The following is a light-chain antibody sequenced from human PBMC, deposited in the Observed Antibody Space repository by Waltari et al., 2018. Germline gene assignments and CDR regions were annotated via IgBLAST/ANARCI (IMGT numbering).Light chain of an antibody. CDR2: WAS. Sequence: DIVMTQSPDSLAVSLGERATINSKSSQSILYSSSNKNYLAWYQQKPGQPPKLLIYWASTRESGVPDRFSGSGSGTDFTLTISSLQAEDVAVYYCQQYYSTPGYTFGQGTKLEIK. J-gene: IGKJ2*01. CDR1: QSILYSSSNKNY. CDR3: QQYYSTPGYT. V-gene: IGKV4-1*01.